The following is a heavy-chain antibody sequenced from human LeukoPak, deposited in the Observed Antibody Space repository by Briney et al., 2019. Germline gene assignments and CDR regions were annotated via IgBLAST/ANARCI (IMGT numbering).Heavy chain of an antibody. V-gene: IGHV1-8*01. Sequence: ASVKVSCKASGYTFTSYDINWVRQATGQGLEWMGWMNPNSGNTGYAQKFQGRVTITRNTSISTAYMELSSLRSEDTAVYYCARGDYVTERGIAVAGTDYWGQGTLVTVSS. CDR2: MNPNSGNT. CDR1: GYTFTSYD. D-gene: IGHD6-19*01. CDR3: ARGDYVTERGIAVAGTDY. J-gene: IGHJ4*02.